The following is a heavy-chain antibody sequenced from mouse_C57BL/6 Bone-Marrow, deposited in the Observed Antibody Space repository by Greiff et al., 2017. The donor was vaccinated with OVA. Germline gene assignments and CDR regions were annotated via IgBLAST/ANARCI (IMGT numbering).Heavy chain of an antibody. CDR2: IYPGDGDT. Sequence: VQLQQSGPELVKPGASVKISCKASGYAFSSSWMNWVKQRPGKGLEWIGRIYPGDGDTNYNGKFKGKATLTADKSSSTAYMQLSSLTSEDSAVXVCARHEYGYYASYFDYWGQGTTLTVSS. D-gene: IGHD2-10*02. CDR3: ARHEYGYYASYFDY. J-gene: IGHJ2*01. V-gene: IGHV1-82*01. CDR1: GYAFSSSW.